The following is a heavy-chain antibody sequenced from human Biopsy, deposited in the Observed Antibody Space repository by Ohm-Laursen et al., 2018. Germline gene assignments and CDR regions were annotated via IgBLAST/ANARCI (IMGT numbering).Heavy chain of an antibody. J-gene: IGHJ3*01. D-gene: IGHD5-18*01. CDR2: IYHTGTT. CDR1: ADSLVFESNY. CDR3: ARGYAGLYEAFDF. Sequence: TLSLTCTVSADSLVFESNYWSWIRQPPGKGLEWIGYIYHTGTTYYNPSLKNRVNILIDTSKSQFSLKLRSVTAADTAVYYCARGYAGLYEAFDFWGQGTVVTVAS. V-gene: IGHV4-61*01.